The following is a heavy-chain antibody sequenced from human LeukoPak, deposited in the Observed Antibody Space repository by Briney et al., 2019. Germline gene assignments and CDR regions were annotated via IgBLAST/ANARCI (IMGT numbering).Heavy chain of an antibody. CDR3: ARGGIAAATDWFYP. Sequence: SETLSLTCAVYGGSFSGYYWSWIRQPPGKGLEWIGEINHSGSTNYNPSLKSRVTISVDTSKNQFSLKLSSVTAADTAVYYCARGGIAAATDWFYPWGQGTLVTVSS. D-gene: IGHD6-13*01. V-gene: IGHV4-34*01. CDR1: GGSFSGYY. CDR2: INHSGST. J-gene: IGHJ5*02.